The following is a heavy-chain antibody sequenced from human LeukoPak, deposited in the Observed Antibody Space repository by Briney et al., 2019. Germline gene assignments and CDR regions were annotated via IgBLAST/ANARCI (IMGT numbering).Heavy chain of an antibody. CDR3: ARAEMATILSTSYDY. J-gene: IGHJ4*02. V-gene: IGHV3-74*01. CDR1: GFTFSSYW. D-gene: IGHD5-24*01. Sequence: GGSLRLSCAASGFTFSSYWMHWVRQAPGKGLVWVSRINSDGSSTSYADSVKGRFTISRDNAKTTLYLQMNSLRAEDTAVYYCARAEMATILSTSYDYWGQGTLVTVSS. CDR2: INSDGSST.